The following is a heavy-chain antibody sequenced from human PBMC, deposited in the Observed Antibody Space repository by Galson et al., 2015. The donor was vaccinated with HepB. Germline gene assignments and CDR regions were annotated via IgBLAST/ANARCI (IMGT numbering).Heavy chain of an antibody. Sequence: SLRLSCAASGFTFSSYAMSWVRQAPGKGLEWVSTISGSGGSTYYADSVKGRFTISRDNSKNTLYLQMNSLRAEDTAVYYCAKVSFAGTALLSHGMDVWGQGTTVTVSS. J-gene: IGHJ6*02. CDR2: ISGSGGST. D-gene: IGHD6-13*01. CDR1: GFTFSSYA. V-gene: IGHV3-23*01. CDR3: AKVSFAGTALLSHGMDV.